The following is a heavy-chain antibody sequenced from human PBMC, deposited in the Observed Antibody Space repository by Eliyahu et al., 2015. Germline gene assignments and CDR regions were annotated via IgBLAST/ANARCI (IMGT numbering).Heavy chain of an antibody. D-gene: IGHD3-16*01. Sequence: QVRLVQSGAEVKQPGAXVRVSXRASGYTFXDXXVHWXRXVPGQGLEWMGRINPEGGGTNXPQKFQGRVSMTRDKSINTVYLELARVRSGDTAMYYCARGEGDRYDGMGPWGQGTLVTVSS. CDR1: GYTFXDXX. J-gene: IGHJ5*02. CDR3: ARGEGDRYDGMGP. CDR2: INPEGGGT. V-gene: IGHV1-2*06.